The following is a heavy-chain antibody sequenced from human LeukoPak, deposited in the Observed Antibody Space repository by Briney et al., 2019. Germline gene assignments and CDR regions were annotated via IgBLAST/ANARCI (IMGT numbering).Heavy chain of an antibody. CDR3: ARQGGYKIWGTVRFDP. D-gene: IGHD5-24*01. V-gene: IGHV4-39*01. J-gene: IGHJ5*02. CDR1: GGSISSSTYY. CDR2: VYHSGST. Sequence: PSETLSLTCTVSGGSISSSTYYWGWIRQPPGKGLEWIGEVYHSGSTNDSPSLKSRVTLSVDKSKSQFSLRLSSVTAADTAVYYCARQGGYKIWGTVRFDPWGQGTLVTVSS.